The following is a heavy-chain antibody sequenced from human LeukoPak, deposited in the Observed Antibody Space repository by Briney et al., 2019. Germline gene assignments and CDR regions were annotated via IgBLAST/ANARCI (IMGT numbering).Heavy chain of an antibody. CDR3: AILSRGYSHGHFDY. V-gene: IGHV4-31*03. Sequence: SQTLSLTCTVSGGSISSGGYYWSWIRQHPGKGLEWIGYIYYSGSTYYNPSLKSRVTISVDTSKNQFSLKLSSVTAADTAVYYCAILSRGYSHGHFDYWGQGTLVTVSS. CDR2: IYYSGST. D-gene: IGHD5-18*01. CDR1: GGSISSGGYY. J-gene: IGHJ4*02.